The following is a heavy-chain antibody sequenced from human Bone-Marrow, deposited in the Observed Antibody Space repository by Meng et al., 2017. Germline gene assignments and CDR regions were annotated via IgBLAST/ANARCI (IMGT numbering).Heavy chain of an antibody. D-gene: IGHD6-13*01. J-gene: IGHJ5*02. CDR2: INHSGST. CDR3: ARRPGHSSSWHRLPEGKFDP. CDR1: GGSFSGYY. Sequence: HVQPQQWGARLLKPSAPLFLTCAVYGGSFSGYYWSWIRQPPGKGLEWIGEINHSGSTNYNPSLKSRVTISVDTSKNQYSLKLSSVTAADTAVYYCARRPGHSSSWHRLPEGKFDPWGQGTLVTVSS. V-gene: IGHV4-34*01.